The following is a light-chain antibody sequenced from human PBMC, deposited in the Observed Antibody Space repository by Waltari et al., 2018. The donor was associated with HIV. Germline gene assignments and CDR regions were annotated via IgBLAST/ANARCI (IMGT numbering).Light chain of an antibody. V-gene: IGLV2-23*02. Sequence: QSALTQPASVSGSPGQSITISCTGTSSDVGSYNLVSWYQQHPGKAPKLMIYEVSKRPSGVSMRFSGSKSGNTASLTISGLQAEDEADYYCCSYAGSSTYVVFGGGTKLTVL. CDR1: SSDVGSYNL. J-gene: IGLJ2*01. CDR2: EVS. CDR3: CSYAGSSTYVV.